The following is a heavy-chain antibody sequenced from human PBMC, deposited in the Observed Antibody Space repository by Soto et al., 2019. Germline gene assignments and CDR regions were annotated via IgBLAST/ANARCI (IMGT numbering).Heavy chain of an antibody. CDR2: IYYSGST. J-gene: IGHJ6*02. D-gene: IGHD2-2*01. V-gene: IGHV4-30-4*01. CDR1: GGSISSVDYY. CDR3: ARDPMPDHYYYGMDV. Sequence: SETLSLTCTVSGGSISSVDYYWSWVRQTPGKALEWIGYIYYSGSTYYNPSLKSRMSMSVDTSKNQFPLKLRSVTAADTAIYYCARDPMPDHYYYGMDVWGQGTTVTVSS.